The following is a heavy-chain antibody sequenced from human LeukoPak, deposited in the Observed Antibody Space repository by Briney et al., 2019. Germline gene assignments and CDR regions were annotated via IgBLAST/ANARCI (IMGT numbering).Heavy chain of an antibody. Sequence: SETLSLTCTVSGGSISSYYWSWIRQPPGKGLEWIGCIYYSGSTNYNPSLKSRVTISVDTSKNQFSLKLSSVTAADTAVYYCARVGATLDHDYWGQGTPVTVSS. CDR1: GGSISSYY. CDR3: ARVGATLDHDY. V-gene: IGHV4-59*01. D-gene: IGHD1-26*01. J-gene: IGHJ4*02. CDR2: IYYSGST.